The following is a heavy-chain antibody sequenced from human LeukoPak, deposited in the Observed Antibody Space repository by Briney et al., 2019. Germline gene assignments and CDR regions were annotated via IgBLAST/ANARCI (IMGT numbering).Heavy chain of an antibody. V-gene: IGHV3-30*18. D-gene: IGHD4-17*01. CDR1: GFSFSSYG. J-gene: IGHJ6*02. CDR3: SKDGSTVISYYYGMDV. Sequence: GGSLRLSCAASGFSFSSYGMHWVRQAPGKGLEWVAVISYDGNNQYYADSVKGRFTISRENSKNTLYLQMNSLRAEDTAVYYCSKDGSTVISYYYGMDVRGQGTTVTVSS. CDR2: ISYDGNNQ.